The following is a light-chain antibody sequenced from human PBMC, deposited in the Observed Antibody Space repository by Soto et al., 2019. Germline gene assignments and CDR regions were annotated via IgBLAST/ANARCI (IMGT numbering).Light chain of an antibody. CDR1: QSVFSSPKNRNH. J-gene: IGKJ4*01. CDR2: WAT. Sequence: DIVMTQSPDSLAVSLGERATINCKSDQSVFSSPKNRNHLAWYQQRPGQPPKLLIYWATTRESGVPDRFSGSGSGTDFTLTVSSLQAEDVAVYYCQQYFRTPLTFGGGTKVDIK. V-gene: IGKV4-1*01. CDR3: QQYFRTPLT.